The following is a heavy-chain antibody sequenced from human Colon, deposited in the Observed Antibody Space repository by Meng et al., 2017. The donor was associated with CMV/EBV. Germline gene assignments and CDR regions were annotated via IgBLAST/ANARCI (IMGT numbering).Heavy chain of an antibody. Sequence: SVKVSCKASGGTFSSYAISWVRQAPGQGLEWMGGIIPILGIANYAQKFQGRVTITADKSTSTAYMELSSLRSEDTAVYYWARARVFSVAGTRRFYGRDVWGQGTTVTVSS. D-gene: IGHD6-19*01. CDR1: GGTFSSYA. V-gene: IGHV1-69*10. CDR3: ARARVFSVAGTRRFYGRDV. CDR2: IIPILGIA. J-gene: IGHJ6*02.